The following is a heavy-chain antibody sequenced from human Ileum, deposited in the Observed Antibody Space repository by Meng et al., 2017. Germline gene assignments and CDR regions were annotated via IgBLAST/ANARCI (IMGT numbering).Heavy chain of an antibody. CDR2: IDHLGIA. V-gene: IGHV4-4*02. Sequence: QAHLPGAGTGLVEASEPLSLTCSVSGAAMSVFSYWSWVRQSPGKGLEWIWQIDHLGIAYYKPSLKSRVTMSIDQSKSQFSLRLTSVSAADTAVYYCARHGGYYQDFWGQGTLVTVSS. J-gene: IGHJ4*02. D-gene: IGHD4-23*01. CDR1: GAAMSVFSY. CDR3: ARHGGYYQDF.